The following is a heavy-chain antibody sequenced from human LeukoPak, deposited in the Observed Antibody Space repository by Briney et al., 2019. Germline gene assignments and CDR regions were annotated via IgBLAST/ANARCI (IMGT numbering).Heavy chain of an antibody. CDR3: ARGRHSYGSHFDY. D-gene: IGHD5-18*01. CDR2: INPNSGGT. Sequence: ASVKVSCKASGYTFTGYYMHWVRQAPGQGLEWMGWINPNSGGTNYAQKFQGRVTMTRDTSISTAYMELSRLRSDDTAVYYCARGRHSYGSHFDYWGQGTLVTVSS. CDR1: GYTFTGYY. V-gene: IGHV1-2*02. J-gene: IGHJ4*02.